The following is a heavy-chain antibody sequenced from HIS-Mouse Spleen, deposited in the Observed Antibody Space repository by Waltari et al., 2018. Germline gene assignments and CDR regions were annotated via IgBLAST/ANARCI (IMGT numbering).Heavy chain of an antibody. Sequence: VKKPGASVKVSCKASGYTFTSYDINWVRQATGQGLEWMGWMNPNSGNTGYAQKFQGRVTMTRNTSISTAYMELSSLRSEDTAVYYCARGHDYSNYFDYWGQGTLVTVSS. CDR2: MNPNSGNT. CDR3: ARGHDYSNYFDY. D-gene: IGHD4-4*01. J-gene: IGHJ4*02. CDR1: GYTFTSYD. V-gene: IGHV1-8*01.